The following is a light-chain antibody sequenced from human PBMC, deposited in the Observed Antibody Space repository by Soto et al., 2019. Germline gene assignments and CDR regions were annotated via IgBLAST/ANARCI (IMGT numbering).Light chain of an antibody. CDR1: QSINSW. CDR3: QQYSIFSLT. Sequence: DIQMTQSPSTLSASVGDRVTITCRASQSINSWLAWYQQKPGTAPKRLIYKASSLESGVPSRFSGSGSGTEFTLTISSLQPADFATYYCQQYSIFSLTFGVGTKVEIK. CDR2: KAS. J-gene: IGKJ4*01. V-gene: IGKV1-5*03.